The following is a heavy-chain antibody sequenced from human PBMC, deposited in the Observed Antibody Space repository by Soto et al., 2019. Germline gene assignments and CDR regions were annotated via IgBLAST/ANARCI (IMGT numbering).Heavy chain of an antibody. D-gene: IGHD6-6*01. CDR1: GYTFTSYA. V-gene: IGHV1-3*01. Sequence: ASVKVSCKASGYTFTSYAMHWVRQAPGQRLEWMGWINAGNGNTKYSQKFQGRVTITRDTSASTAYMELSRLRSDDTAVYYCAREDIAARPAAALFDYWGQGPLVTVSS. CDR2: INAGNGNT. J-gene: IGHJ4*02. CDR3: AREDIAARPAAALFDY.